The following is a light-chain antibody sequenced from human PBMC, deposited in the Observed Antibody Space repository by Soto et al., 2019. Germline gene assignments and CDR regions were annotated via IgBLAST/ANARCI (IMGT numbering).Light chain of an antibody. J-gene: IGKJ4*01. CDR3: QQRSNWIT. V-gene: IGKV3-11*01. CDR1: QSVSSY. CDR2: DAS. Sequence: EIVLTQSPATLSLSPGERATLSCRASQSVSSYLAWYQQKPGQAPRLLIHDASNRATGIPARFSGSGSGTDFTLTISSLEPEDFAVYYCQQRSNWITFGGGTKVDIK.